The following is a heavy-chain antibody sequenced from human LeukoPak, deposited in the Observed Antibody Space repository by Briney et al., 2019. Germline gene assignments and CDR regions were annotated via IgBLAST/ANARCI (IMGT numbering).Heavy chain of an antibody. J-gene: IGHJ5*02. CDR2: INHSGST. CDR3: ARGGDSSGYNWFDP. V-gene: IGHV4-34*01. CDR1: GGSFSGYY. Sequence: KPSETLSLTCAVYGGSFSGYYWSWIRQPPGKGLEWIGEINHSGSTNYNPSLKSRVTISVDTSKNQFSLKLSSVTAADTAVYYCARGGDSSGYNWFDPWGQGTLVTVSS. D-gene: IGHD3-22*01.